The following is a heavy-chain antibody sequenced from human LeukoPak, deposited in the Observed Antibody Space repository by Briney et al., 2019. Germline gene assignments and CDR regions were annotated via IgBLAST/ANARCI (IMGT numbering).Heavy chain of an antibody. CDR3: ARTLHSSGWDQLYYYYYYMDV. V-gene: IGHV4-4*07. CDR2: IYTSGST. CDR1: GGSISSYY. Sequence: SETLSLTCTVSGGSISSYYWSWIRQPAGKGLEWIGRIYTSGSTNYNPSLKSRVTMSVDTSKNQFSLKLSSVTAADTAVYYCARTLHSSGWDQLYYYYYYMDVWGKGTTVTVSS. D-gene: IGHD6-19*01. J-gene: IGHJ6*03.